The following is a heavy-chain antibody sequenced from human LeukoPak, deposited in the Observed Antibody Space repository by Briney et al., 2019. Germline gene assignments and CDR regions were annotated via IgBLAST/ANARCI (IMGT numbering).Heavy chain of an antibody. CDR1: GFILSTYG. CDR3: AKEDYDGSGSYLGY. Sequence: PGGSLRLSCEASGFILSTYGMNWVRQAPGKGLEWVSYISTTSSTIYYADSVKGRFAISRDNAKNSLYLQMNSLRAEDTAVYYCAKEDYDGSGSYLGYWGQGTLVTVSS. CDR2: ISTTSSTI. D-gene: IGHD3-10*01. V-gene: IGHV3-48*01. J-gene: IGHJ4*02.